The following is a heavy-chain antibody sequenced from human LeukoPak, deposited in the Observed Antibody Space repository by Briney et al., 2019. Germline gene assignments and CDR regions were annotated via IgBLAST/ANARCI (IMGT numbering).Heavy chain of an antibody. Sequence: GGSLRLSCVTSGFTFSSYGMHWVRQAPGKGLEWVAFMQYDGHNEYYIDSVKGRYSISRDNSHNTLYLQMNSLRPEDTAVYYCAKDYYDSSGFVDSWGQGTVVTVSP. D-gene: IGHD3-22*01. CDR3: AKDYYDSSGFVDS. J-gene: IGHJ4*02. CDR1: GFTFSSYG. V-gene: IGHV3-30*02. CDR2: MQYDGHNE.